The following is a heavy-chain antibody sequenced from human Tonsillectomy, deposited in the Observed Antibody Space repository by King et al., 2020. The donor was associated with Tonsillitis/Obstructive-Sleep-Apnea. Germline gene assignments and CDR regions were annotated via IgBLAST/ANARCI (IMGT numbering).Heavy chain of an antibody. CDR2: ISAYIGET. J-gene: IGHJ5*02. Sequence: QLVKSRAEVKKPGASVKVSCKASGYTFTSYGITWVRQAPGLGLEWMGWISAYIGETKYGQKFQGRVAMTTDTSTSTAYMELRSLRSDDTAVYYCARDYCSGGRCYSEWFDPWGQGTLVTVSS. V-gene: IGHV1-18*01. CDR1: GYTFTSYG. D-gene: IGHD2-15*01. CDR3: ARDYCSGGRCYSEWFDP.